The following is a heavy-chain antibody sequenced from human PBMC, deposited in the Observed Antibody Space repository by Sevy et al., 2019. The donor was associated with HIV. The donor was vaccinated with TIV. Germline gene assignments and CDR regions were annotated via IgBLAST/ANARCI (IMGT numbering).Heavy chain of an antibody. CDR3: ARDPYPPNWYDSSGYLLFDY. CDR2: ISSSSTI. D-gene: IGHD3-22*01. V-gene: IGHV3-48*02. CDR1: GFTFGSYS. Sequence: GGSLRLSCAASGFTFGSYSMNWVRQAPGKGLEWVSYISSSSTIYYADSVKGRFTISRDNAKNSLYLQMNSLRDEDTAVYYCARDPYPPNWYDSSGYLLFDYWGQGTLVTVSS. J-gene: IGHJ4*02.